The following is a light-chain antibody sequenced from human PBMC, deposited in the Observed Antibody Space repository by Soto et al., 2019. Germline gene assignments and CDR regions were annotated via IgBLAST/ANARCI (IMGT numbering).Light chain of an antibody. CDR2: GAS. J-gene: IGKJ4*01. CDR1: QSVGSSY. Sequence: EIVLTQSPGTLSLSPGERATLSCRASQSVGSSYLAWYQQKPGQAPRLLIYGASSRAPGSPDRFSGSGSGTDFTLTISRLEPEDFAGYYCHQYDSSPLTFGGGTKVEIK. V-gene: IGKV3-20*01. CDR3: HQYDSSPLT.